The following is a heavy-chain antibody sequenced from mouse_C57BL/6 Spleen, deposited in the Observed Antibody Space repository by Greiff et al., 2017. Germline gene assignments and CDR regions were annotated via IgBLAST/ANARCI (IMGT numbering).Heavy chain of an antibody. V-gene: IGHV3-1*01. CDR2: ISYSGST. CDR3: ARDGGYYSNYYWYFDV. D-gene: IGHD2-5*01. CDR1: GYSITSGYD. Sequence: EVQLQQSGPGMVKPSQSLSLTCTVTGYSITSGYDWHWIRHFPGNKLEWMGYISYSGSTNYNPSLKSRISITHDTSKNHFFLKLNSVTTEDTATYYCARDGGYYSNYYWYFDVWGTGTTVTVSS. J-gene: IGHJ1*03.